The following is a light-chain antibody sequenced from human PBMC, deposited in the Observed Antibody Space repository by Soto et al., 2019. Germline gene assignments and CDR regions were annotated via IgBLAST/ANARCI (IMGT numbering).Light chain of an antibody. CDR3: SSFTTSSSVV. J-gene: IGLJ2*01. V-gene: IGLV2-14*01. CDR1: SSDVGDYNY. CDR2: DVS. Sequence: QSALTQPASVSGSPGQSITISCTETSSDVGDYNYVSWYQQHPGKAPKLMLYDVSNRPSGVSNRFSGSKSGNTASLTISGLQAEDEDEYYCSSFTTSSSVVFGGGTKLTVL.